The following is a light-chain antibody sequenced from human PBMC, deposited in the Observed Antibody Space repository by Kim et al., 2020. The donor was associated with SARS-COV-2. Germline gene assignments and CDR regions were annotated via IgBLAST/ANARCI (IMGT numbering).Light chain of an antibody. CDR3: QQYNNWPRGT. Sequence: EIVLTQSPGTLSLSPGERATLSCRASQTVRNSFIAWYQQKPGQAPRLLIYGASSRATGISDRFSGSGSGTEFTLTISSLQSEDFAVYYCQQYNNWPRGTFGPGTKVDIK. V-gene: IGKV3-20*01. J-gene: IGKJ3*01. CDR1: QTVRNSF. CDR2: GAS.